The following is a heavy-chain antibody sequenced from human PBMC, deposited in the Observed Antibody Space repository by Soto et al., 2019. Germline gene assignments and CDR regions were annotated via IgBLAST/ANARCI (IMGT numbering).Heavy chain of an antibody. CDR3: AADTQYFDSSGNYRYYFDP. CDR2: IIPIFGTA. CDR1: GGTFSSYA. D-gene: IGHD3-22*01. J-gene: IGHJ5*02. V-gene: IGHV1-69*05. Sequence: SVKVSCKASGGTFSSYAISWVRQAPGQGLEWMGGIIPIFGTANYAQKFQERVTITRDMSTSTAYMELSSLRSEDTAVYYCAADTQYFDSSGNYRYYFDPWGQGTLVTVSS.